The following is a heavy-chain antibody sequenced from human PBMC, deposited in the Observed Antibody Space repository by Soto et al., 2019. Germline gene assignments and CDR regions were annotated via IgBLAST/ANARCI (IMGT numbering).Heavy chain of an antibody. Sequence: KPSETLSLTCAVYGGSFSGYYWSWIRQPPGKGLEWIGEINHSGSTNYNPSLKSRVTISVDTSKNQFSLKLSSVTAADTAVYYCARVVITTSYNWFDPWGQGTLVTVSS. V-gene: IGHV4-34*01. J-gene: IGHJ5*02. CDR3: ARVVITTSYNWFDP. CDR2: INHSGST. CDR1: GGSFSGYY. D-gene: IGHD3-22*01.